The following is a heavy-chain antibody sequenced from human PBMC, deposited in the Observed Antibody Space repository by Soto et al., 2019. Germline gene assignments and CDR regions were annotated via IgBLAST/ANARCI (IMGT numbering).Heavy chain of an antibody. Sequence: PSETLSLTCAVYGGSFSGYYWTWIRQPPGTGLEWIGEINHSGSTNYNPSLKSRVTISVDTSKNQFSLKLTSVTAADTAVYYCARDKITGLFDYWGQGTLGTVSS. CDR3: ARDKITGLFDY. D-gene: IGHD2-8*02. J-gene: IGHJ4*02. CDR1: GGSFSGYY. V-gene: IGHV4-34*01. CDR2: INHSGST.